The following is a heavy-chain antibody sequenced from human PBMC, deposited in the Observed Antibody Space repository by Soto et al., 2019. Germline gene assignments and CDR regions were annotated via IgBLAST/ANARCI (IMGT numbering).Heavy chain of an antibody. CDR1: GGSISSSNW. J-gene: IGHJ4*02. CDR2: IYHSGST. D-gene: IGHD6-19*01. CDR3: ARASSGWLGWFDY. V-gene: IGHV4-4*02. Sequence: SETLSLTCAVSGGSISSSNWWSWVRQPPGKGLGWIGEIYHSGSTNYNPSLKSRVTISVDKSKNQFSLKLSSVTAADTAVYYCARASSGWLGWFDYWGQGTLVTVSS.